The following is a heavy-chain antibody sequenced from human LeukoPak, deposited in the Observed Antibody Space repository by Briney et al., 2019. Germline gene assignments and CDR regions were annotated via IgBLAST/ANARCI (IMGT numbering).Heavy chain of an antibody. V-gene: IGHV4-30-2*01. D-gene: IGHD3-10*01. CDR3: ARDSYYYGSGTFDY. CDR1: GGSISSGGYS. J-gene: IGHJ4*02. Sequence: PSQTLSLTCAVSGGSISSGGYSWSWIRQPPGKGLEWIGYIHHSGSTYYNPSLKSRVTISVDRSRKQFSLKLSSVTAADTAVYYCARDSYYYGSGTFDYWGQGTLVTVSS. CDR2: IHHSGST.